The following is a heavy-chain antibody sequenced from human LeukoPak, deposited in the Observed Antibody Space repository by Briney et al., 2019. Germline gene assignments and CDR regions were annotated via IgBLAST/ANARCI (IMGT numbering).Heavy chain of an antibody. D-gene: IGHD3-22*01. CDR2: MNPNTGKT. J-gene: IGHJ1*01. CDR3: ARKTNYYDSRGYYSQYFQH. CDR1: GYTFTSYD. V-gene: IGHV1-8*01. Sequence: ASVKVSCKASGYTFTSYDINWVRQTSGQGLEWMGWMNPNTGKTGFAQNFQGRVSMTRNTSISTAYMELSSLRSEDTAVYYCARKTNYYDSRGYYSQYFQHWGQGTLVTVSS.